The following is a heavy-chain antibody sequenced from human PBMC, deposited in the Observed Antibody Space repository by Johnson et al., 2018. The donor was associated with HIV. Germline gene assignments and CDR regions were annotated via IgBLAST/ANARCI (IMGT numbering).Heavy chain of an antibody. CDR3: ARSSGYYGTDAFDI. Sequence: QVQLVESGGGVVQPGRSLRLSCAASGFTFSSYGMHWVRQAPGKGLEWVAFISYDGSNKYYADSVKGRFTISRDNSKNTLYLQMNSLRPEDTAVYYCARSSGYYGTDAFDIWGQGTMVTVSS. D-gene: IGHD3-22*01. CDR2: ISYDGSNK. J-gene: IGHJ3*02. V-gene: IGHV3-30*19. CDR1: GFTFSSYG.